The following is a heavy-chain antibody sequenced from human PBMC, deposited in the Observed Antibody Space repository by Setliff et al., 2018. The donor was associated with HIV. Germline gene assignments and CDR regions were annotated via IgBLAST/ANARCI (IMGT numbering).Heavy chain of an antibody. Sequence: LSLPCTVSGGSISRDSFYWGWFRQPPGEGLEWIGSIYYSGTTYYAPSLETRLTISVDTSTNQFSLKLTSVTAADTAMYFCAGDSGYPSNWFDPWGQGILVTVS. V-gene: IGHV4-39*02. CDR3: AGDSGYPSNWFDP. J-gene: IGHJ5*02. CDR2: IYYSGTT. CDR1: GGSISRDSFY. D-gene: IGHD3-22*01.